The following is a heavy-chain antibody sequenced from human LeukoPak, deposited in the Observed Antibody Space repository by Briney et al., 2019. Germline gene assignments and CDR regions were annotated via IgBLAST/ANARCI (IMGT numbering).Heavy chain of an antibody. CDR1: GGSTSSSSYY. CDR2: ISYSGST. V-gene: IGHV4-39*02. J-gene: IGHJ4*02. CDR3: ARFHFDAFDY. D-gene: IGHD3-9*01. Sequence: PSETLSLTCTVSGGSTSSSSYYWGWIRQPPGKGLEWIGSISYSGSTYYKPSLKSRVTISVDTSKNHFSLKVSSVTAADTAVYYCARFHFDAFDYWGKGTLVTVSS.